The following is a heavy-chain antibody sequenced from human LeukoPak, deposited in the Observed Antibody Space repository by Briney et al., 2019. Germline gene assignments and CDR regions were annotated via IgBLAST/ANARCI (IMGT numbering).Heavy chain of an antibody. V-gene: IGHV3-30*03. J-gene: IGHJ6*03. D-gene: IGHD3-3*01. CDR1: GFTFSSYG. Sequence: GGSLRLSCAASGFTFSSYGMHWVRQAPGKGLEWVAVISYDGSNKYYADSVKGRFTISRDNSKNTLYLQMNSLRAEDTAVYYCARVQRFLAYMDVWGKGTTVTVSS. CDR2: ISYDGSNK. CDR3: ARVQRFLAYMDV.